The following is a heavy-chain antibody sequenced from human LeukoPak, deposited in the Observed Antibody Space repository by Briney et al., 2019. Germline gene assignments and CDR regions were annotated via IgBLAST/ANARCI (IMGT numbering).Heavy chain of an antibody. CDR2: ISTGSDYI. CDR1: GFSLSSHK. CDR3: ARDHSSGGYQEGYFDL. D-gene: IGHD2-2*01. J-gene: IGHJ2*01. Sequence: GGSLRLSCAASGFSLSSHKMSWVRQAPGKGLEWVSTISTGSDYIYYGDSMRGRFTISRDNARNSLYLQMNSLRAEDTALYYCARDHSSGGYQEGYFDLWGRGTLVTVSS. V-gene: IGHV3-21*01.